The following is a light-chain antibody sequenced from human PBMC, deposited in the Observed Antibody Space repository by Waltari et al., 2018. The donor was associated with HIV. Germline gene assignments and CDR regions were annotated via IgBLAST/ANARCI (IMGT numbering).Light chain of an antibody. J-gene: IGLJ3*02. CDR1: RSAVGGYHY. CDR2: EVS. Sequence: QSALTQPASVSGSPGQSITISCTGTRSAVGGYHYVSWYQHHPGKAPKLVIYEVSNRPSGVSNRFSGFKSANTASLTISGLQAEDEGDYYCSSYTSSRTWVFGGGTKLTVL. V-gene: IGLV2-14*01. CDR3: SSYTSSRTWV.